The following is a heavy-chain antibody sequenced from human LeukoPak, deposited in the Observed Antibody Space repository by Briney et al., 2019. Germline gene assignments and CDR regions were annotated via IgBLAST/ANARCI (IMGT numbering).Heavy chain of an antibody. V-gene: IGHV1-2*02. Sequence: ASVKVSCRASGYTFTGYYMHWVRQAPGQGLEWMGWINPNSGGTNYAQKLQGRVTMTRDTSISTAYMELSRLRSDDTAVYYCARVLGYCSSTSCPPFWFDPWGQGTLVTVSS. J-gene: IGHJ5*02. CDR3: ARVLGYCSSTSCPPFWFDP. CDR2: INPNSGGT. CDR1: GYTFTGYY. D-gene: IGHD2-2*01.